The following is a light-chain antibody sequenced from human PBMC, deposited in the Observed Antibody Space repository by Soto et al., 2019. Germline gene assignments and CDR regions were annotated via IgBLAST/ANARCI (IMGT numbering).Light chain of an antibody. CDR2: AAS. V-gene: IGKV1-39*01. J-gene: IGKJ1*01. CDR3: QQGYSTPRT. CDR1: QSINSY. Sequence: DIQLTQSPSSLSASVGDRVTVTCRASQSINSYLNWYQQEPGKAPKLLIYAASSLQSGVPSRFSGSGSGTDFTLTISSLQPEDFATYYCQQGYSTPRTFGQGTRVGIK.